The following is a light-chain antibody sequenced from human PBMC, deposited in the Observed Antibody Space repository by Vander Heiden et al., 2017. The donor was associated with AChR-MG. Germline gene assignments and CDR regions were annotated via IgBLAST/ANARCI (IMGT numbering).Light chain of an antibody. J-gene: IGLJ1*01. CDR3: LLSYPGALL. V-gene: IGLV7-46*01. Sequence: QAVVTQEPSLTVSPGGTVTLTCGSSIGVVTSGHYPHWFQQKPGQAPRTQMYDTTKKHSWTPARFSGSLLAGRAALTLSGALAEDEGYYYCLLSYPGALLFGTGTTVIVL. CDR2: DTT. CDR1: IGVVTSGHY.